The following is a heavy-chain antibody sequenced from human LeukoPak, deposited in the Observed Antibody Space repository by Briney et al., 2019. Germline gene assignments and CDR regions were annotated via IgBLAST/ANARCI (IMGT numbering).Heavy chain of an antibody. D-gene: IGHD3-16*01. CDR3: ARRGVWGSYT. CDR2: IYYSGST. V-gene: IGHV4-39*07. CDR1: GGSISSSSYY. Sequence: SETLSLTCTVSGGSISSSSYYWGWIRQPPGKGLEWIGSIYYSGSTYYNPSLKSRVTISVDTSKNQFSLKLSSVTAADTAVYYCARRGVWGSYTWGQGTLVTVSS. J-gene: IGHJ5*02.